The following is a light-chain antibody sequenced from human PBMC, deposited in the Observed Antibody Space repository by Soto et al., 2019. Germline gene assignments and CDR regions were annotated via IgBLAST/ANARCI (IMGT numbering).Light chain of an antibody. Sequence: QSALTQPASVSGSPGQSITISSTGTSSDIGRYNYVSWFQQHPGKVPKLVIFEVNYRPSGVSDRFSGSKSGNTASLTITGLQAEDEADYYCTSCITANTRCVFGSGTKVTVL. CDR3: TSCITANTRCV. CDR2: EVN. V-gene: IGLV2-14*01. J-gene: IGLJ1*01. CDR1: SSDIGRYNY.